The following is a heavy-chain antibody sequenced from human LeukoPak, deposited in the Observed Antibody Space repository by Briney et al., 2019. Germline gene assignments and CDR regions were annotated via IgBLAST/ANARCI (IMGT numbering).Heavy chain of an antibody. J-gene: IGHJ3*02. Sequence: SETLSLTCTVSGGSISGDHWNWIRQPPGKGLEWIGYIYYSGNTNYNPSLKSRVTISVDTSKNQFSLELSSVTAADTAVYYCARRNDFDIWGQGTMVTVSS. CDR3: ARRNDFDI. CDR2: IYYSGNT. CDR1: GGSISGDH. V-gene: IGHV4-59*08.